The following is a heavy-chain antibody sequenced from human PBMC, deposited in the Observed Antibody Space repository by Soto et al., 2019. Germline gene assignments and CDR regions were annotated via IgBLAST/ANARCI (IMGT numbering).Heavy chain of an antibody. CDR2: IIPISETT. V-gene: IGHV1-69*06. Sequence: QVQLVQSGAEVKKPGSSVKVSCKASGGTFSSLDINWVRQAPGQGLEWMGGIIPISETTNYAQIFQGRVSIVADKSTSTAYMELSRLRSEDTAVYYCARALLSHSYERGGYDSYFHAMDVWGQGTPVTVSS. CDR1: GGTFSSLD. D-gene: IGHD3-22*01. CDR3: ARALLSHSYERGGYDSYFHAMDV. J-gene: IGHJ6*02.